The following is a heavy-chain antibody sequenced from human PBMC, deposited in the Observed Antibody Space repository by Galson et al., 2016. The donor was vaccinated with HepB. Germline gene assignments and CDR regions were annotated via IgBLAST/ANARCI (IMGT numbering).Heavy chain of an antibody. V-gene: IGHV3-23*01. CDR1: GFTFNNYA. J-gene: IGHJ4*02. Sequence: SLRLSCAASGFTFNNYAMTWVRQAPGKGLEWLSTISGNGIATYYGDSLRGRFTISRDDSRNTLFLHMNSLRAEDTAVYYCAKNPSFGDYAYSDFWGQGIMVIGSS. D-gene: IGHD4-17*01. CDR3: AKNPSFGDYAYSDF. CDR2: ISGNGIAT.